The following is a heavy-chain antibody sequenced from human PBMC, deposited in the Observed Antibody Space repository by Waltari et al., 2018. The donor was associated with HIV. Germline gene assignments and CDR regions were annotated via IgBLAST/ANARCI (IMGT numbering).Heavy chain of an antibody. CDR2: ISSKAYAGTT. CDR1: GFTFGDFA. Sequence: EVQLVESGGGLVQPGRSLRVSCTTSGFTFGDFAMSWVRQAPGKGLEWVGFISSKAYAGTTEYAASVKGRFTISRDDSKSIAYLQMNSLKTEDTAAYYCTRVWLGYNSYYGMDVWGQGTTVTVSS. J-gene: IGHJ6*02. D-gene: IGHD5-12*01. CDR3: TRVWLGYNSYYGMDV. V-gene: IGHV3-49*04.